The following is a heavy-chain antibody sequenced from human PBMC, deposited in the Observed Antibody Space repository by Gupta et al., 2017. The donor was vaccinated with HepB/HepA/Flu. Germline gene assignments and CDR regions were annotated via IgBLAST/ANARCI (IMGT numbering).Heavy chain of an antibody. CDR1: GFPFSTTA. J-gene: IGHJ6*02. CDR3: AKDNIRGSYGYQRGYYGMDV. CDR2: ISGSGGST. V-gene: IGHV3-23*01. D-gene: IGHD5-18*01. Sequence: EVQLLESEGGLVQPGGSLRLSCAASGFPFSTTAIIWVRQAPGKGLEWVSAISGSGGSTYYADSVKGRFTISRDNSKNTLYLQMNSLRAEDTAVYYCAKDNIRGSYGYQRGYYGMDVWGQGTTVTVSS.